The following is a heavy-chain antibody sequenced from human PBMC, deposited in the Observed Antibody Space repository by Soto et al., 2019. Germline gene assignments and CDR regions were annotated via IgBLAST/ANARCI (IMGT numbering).Heavy chain of an antibody. CDR2: IYPGDSDT. Sequence: PGESLKISCKGSGYSFTTYRIAWVRQMPGKGLEWVGIIYPGDSDTRYSPSFEGHATISVDKSISTAFLQWNSLKASDNAIYYCARHSTSAPKDYWGQGTLVTVSS. V-gene: IGHV5-51*01. CDR1: GYSFTTYR. D-gene: IGHD3-10*01. CDR3: ARHSTSAPKDY. J-gene: IGHJ4*01.